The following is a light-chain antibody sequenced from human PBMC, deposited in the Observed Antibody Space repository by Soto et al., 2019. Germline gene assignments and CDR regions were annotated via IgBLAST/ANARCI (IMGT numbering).Light chain of an antibody. CDR2: KNN. CDR1: STNIGSNS. Sequence: QSVLIQPPSASGTPGQRVTISCSGRSTNIGSNSVNWYQQLPGTAPKLLIYKNNQRPSGVPDRFSGSKSGTSASLVISGLQSEDEADYYCAAWDDSLNGRVFGGGTKLTVL. J-gene: IGLJ3*02. CDR3: AAWDDSLNGRV. V-gene: IGLV1-44*01.